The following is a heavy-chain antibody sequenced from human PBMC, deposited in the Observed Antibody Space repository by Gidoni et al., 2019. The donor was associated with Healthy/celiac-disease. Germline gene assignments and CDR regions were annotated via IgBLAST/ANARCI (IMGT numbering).Heavy chain of an antibody. CDR2: IYYSGST. CDR1: GCSISSSSYY. V-gene: IGHV4-39*01. Sequence: QLQLQGSGPGPVKPSETLSLTCTVSGCSISSSSYYWGWIRQPPGKGLEWIGSIYYSGSTYYNPSLKSRVTISVDTTKNQFTLKMRSLTATDTAVYYCARQNVDTGMVPDYWGQGTLVTVSS. CDR3: ARQNVDTGMVPDY. J-gene: IGHJ4*02. D-gene: IGHD5-18*01.